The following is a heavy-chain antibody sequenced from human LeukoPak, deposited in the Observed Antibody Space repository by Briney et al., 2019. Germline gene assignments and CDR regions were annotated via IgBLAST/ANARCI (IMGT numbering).Heavy chain of an antibody. V-gene: IGHV3-7*01. D-gene: IGHD3-22*01. J-gene: IGHJ4*02. CDR2: VKPDGSEK. Sequence: PGGSLRLSCAASGFTVSSNYMSWVRQAPGKGLEWVAHVKPDGSEKSYVDSVKGRFTISRDNAQNSLYLQMNSLRAEDTAVYYCARDRGYYVFDYWGQGTLVTVSS. CDR3: ARDRGYYVFDY. CDR1: GFTVSSNY.